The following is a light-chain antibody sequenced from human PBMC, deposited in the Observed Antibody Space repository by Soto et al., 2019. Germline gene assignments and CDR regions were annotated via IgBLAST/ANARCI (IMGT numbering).Light chain of an antibody. Sequence: QSVLTQPPSVSGAPGQRVTISCTGGSSNIGAGSAVHWYQQLPGTAPKLLMCDNNSRPSGVPDRFSGSKSGTSASLAITGLQAEDEADYYCQSYDSSLSGYVFGSGTKLTVL. V-gene: IGLV1-40*01. J-gene: IGLJ1*01. CDR1: SSNIGAGSA. CDR2: DNN. CDR3: QSYDSSLSGYV.